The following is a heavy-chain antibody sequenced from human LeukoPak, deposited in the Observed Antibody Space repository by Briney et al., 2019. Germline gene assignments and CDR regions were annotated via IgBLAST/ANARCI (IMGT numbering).Heavy chain of an antibody. CDR2: INHSGST. J-gene: IGHJ4*02. D-gene: IGHD5-24*01. V-gene: IGHV4-34*01. Sequence: PSETLSLTCAVSGGSFSVYYWSWIRQPPGKGLEWIGEINHSGSTNYNPSLKSRVTISVDTSKNQFSLKLSSVTAADTAVYYCARERGRDGYNYPFDYWGQGTLVTVSS. CDR3: ARERGRDGYNYPFDY. CDR1: GGSFSVYY.